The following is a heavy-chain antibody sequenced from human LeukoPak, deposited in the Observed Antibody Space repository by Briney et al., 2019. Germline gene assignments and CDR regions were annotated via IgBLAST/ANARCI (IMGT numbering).Heavy chain of an antibody. Sequence: GGSLRLSCAASGFTFSSYGMHWVRQAPGKGLEWVAVISYDGGNIYYADSVKGRFTIPRDNSKNTLYLQMNSLRAEDTAVYYCAKDLGGSGTFYKDLDYWGQGTLVTVSS. CDR2: ISYDGGNI. D-gene: IGHD3-10*01. J-gene: IGHJ4*02. CDR3: AKDLGGSGTFYKDLDY. V-gene: IGHV3-30*18. CDR1: GFTFSSYG.